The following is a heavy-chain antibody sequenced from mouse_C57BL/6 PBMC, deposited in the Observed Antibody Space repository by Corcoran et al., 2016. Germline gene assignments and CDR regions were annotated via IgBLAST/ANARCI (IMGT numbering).Heavy chain of an antibody. Sequence: QIQLVQSGPELKKPGETVKISCQASGYTFTTYGMSWVKQAPGKGLKWMGWINTYSGVPTYADDFKGRFAFSLETSASTAYLQINNLKHEDTATYFCARPHYYCSSYYYAMDYCGQGTSVTVSS. J-gene: IGHJ4*01. CDR2: INTYSGVP. D-gene: IGHD1-1*01. CDR1: GYTFTTYG. CDR3: ARPHYYCSSYYYAMDY. V-gene: IGHV9-3*01.